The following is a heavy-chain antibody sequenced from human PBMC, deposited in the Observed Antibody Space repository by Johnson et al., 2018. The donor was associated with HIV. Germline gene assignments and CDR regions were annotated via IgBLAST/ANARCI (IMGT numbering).Heavy chain of an antibody. D-gene: IGHD2-15*01. Sequence: VQLVESGGGLVQPGGSLRLSCAASGFTFGSYWMSWVRQATGKGLEWVSAIGTAGDTYYPGSVKGRFTISRENAKNSLYLQMNSLRAGDTAVYYCAKGRKDDGIWGQGTMVTVSS. CDR1: GFTFGSYW. CDR2: IGTAGDT. J-gene: IGHJ3*02. CDR3: AKGRKDDGI. V-gene: IGHV3-13*01.